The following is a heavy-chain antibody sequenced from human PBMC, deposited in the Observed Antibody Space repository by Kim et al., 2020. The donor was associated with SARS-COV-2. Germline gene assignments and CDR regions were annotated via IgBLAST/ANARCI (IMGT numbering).Heavy chain of an antibody. D-gene: IGHD3-10*01. Sequence: GGSLRLSCAVSGFTFSTYWMIWVRQAPGKGLEWMASIGPDGSQQFYVDSVKGRFTISRDNARKSLYLQLNSLNGDDTAVYYCAGGGYWAQGTLVTVSS. CDR1: GFTFSTYW. J-gene: IGHJ4*02. CDR2: IGPDGSQQ. V-gene: IGHV3-7*01. CDR3: AGGGY.